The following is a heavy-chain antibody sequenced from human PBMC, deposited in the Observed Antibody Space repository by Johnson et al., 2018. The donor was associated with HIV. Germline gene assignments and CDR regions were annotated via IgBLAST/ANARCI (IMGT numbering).Heavy chain of an antibody. V-gene: IGHV3-30*03. Sequence: QVQLVESGGGLVKPGGSLRLSCAASGFTFSNAWMSWVRQAPVKGLEWVAVISYDGSNKYYADSVKGRFTISRDNSKNTLYLQMNSLRAEDTAVYYCALVLGYCSGGSCYDAFDIWGQGTMVTVSS. J-gene: IGHJ3*02. CDR3: ALVLGYCSGGSCYDAFDI. CDR1: GFTFSNAW. CDR2: ISYDGSNK. D-gene: IGHD2-15*01.